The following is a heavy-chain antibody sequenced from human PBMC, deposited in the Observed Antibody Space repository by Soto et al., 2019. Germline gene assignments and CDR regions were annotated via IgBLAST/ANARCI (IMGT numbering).Heavy chain of an antibody. D-gene: IGHD3-10*01. CDR2: MNPNSGNT. Sequence: QVPLVQSGAEVKKPGASVKVSCKASGYTFTSYDITWVRQATGQGLEWMGWMNPNSGNTVHAQKFQGRVTMTRNTSISTAYMERSSLGAEDTAVYYGAREGGASGSYGYWGQGALVTVCS. CDR3: AREGGASGSYGY. J-gene: IGHJ4*02. V-gene: IGHV1-8*01. CDR1: GYTFTSYD.